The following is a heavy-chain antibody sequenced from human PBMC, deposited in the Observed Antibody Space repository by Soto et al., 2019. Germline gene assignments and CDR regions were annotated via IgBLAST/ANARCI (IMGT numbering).Heavy chain of an antibody. CDR1: GYTFTGYY. CDR2: INPNNGGT. V-gene: IGHV1-2*02. CDR3: ARDLPIVGTTTWDY. Sequence: GASVKVSCKASGYTFTGYYIHWVRQAPGQGLEWMGWINPNNGGTNYVQKFQGRVTMTRDTSISTAYMELRRLTSDDTAVYYCARDLPIVGTTTWDYWGHGTLVTVSS. D-gene: IGHD1-26*01. J-gene: IGHJ4*01.